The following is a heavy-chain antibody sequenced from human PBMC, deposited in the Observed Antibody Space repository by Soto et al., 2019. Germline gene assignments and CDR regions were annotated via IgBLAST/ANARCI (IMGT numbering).Heavy chain of an antibody. Sequence: SETLSLTCTVSGDSISRSPYYWGWIRQPPGKGLEWIGSIHYSGSTYYSPSLKSRGSIFVDTSKNQFSLKLRSVTAADTAVYYCARPNRQGVTMAFDIWGQGTMVTVSS. D-gene: IGHD2-8*01. CDR2: IHYSGST. CDR3: ARPNRQGVTMAFDI. V-gene: IGHV4-39*01. J-gene: IGHJ3*02. CDR1: GDSISRSPYY.